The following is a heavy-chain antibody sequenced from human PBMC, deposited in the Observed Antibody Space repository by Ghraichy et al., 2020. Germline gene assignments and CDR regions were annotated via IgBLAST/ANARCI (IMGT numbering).Heavy chain of an antibody. V-gene: IGHV4-34*01. Sequence: ETLSLTCDIYDGSLSGYFWSWIRQPPGKGLEWIGEIDHSGSANYAPSLKSRVTISIDTSKNQFFLKVTSVTAADTAVYYCARRDVFHSLDYWGQGTLVTVSS. CDR3: ARRDVFHSLDY. CDR1: DGSLSGYF. D-gene: IGHD5-24*01. J-gene: IGHJ4*02. CDR2: IDHSGSA.